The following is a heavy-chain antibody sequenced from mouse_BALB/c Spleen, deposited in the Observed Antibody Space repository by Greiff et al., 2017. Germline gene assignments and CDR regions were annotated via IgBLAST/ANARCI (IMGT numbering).Heavy chain of an antibody. Sequence: EVHLVESGGGLVKPGGSLKLSCAASGFTFSSYAMSWVRQTPEKRLEWVATISSGGSYTYYPDSVKGRFTISRDNAKNTLYLQMSSLRSEDTAMYYCARQGFGAYWGQGTLVTVSA. CDR1: GFTFSSYA. CDR2: ISSGGSYT. V-gene: IGHV5-9-3*01. CDR3: ARQGFGAY. J-gene: IGHJ3*01.